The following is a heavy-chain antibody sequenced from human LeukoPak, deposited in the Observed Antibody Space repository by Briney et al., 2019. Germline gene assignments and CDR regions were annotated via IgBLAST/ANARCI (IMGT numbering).Heavy chain of an antibody. CDR3: ARRAHYDILTGYPNWFDP. V-gene: IGHV4-61*02. D-gene: IGHD3-9*01. CDR2: IYTSGST. CDR1: GGSISSGSYY. Sequence: SETLSLTCTVSGGSISSGSYYWSWIRQPAGKGLEWIGRIYTSGSTNYNPSLKSRVTISVDTSKNQFSLKLSSVTAADTAVYYCARRAHYDILTGYPNWFDPWGQGTLVTVSS. J-gene: IGHJ5*02.